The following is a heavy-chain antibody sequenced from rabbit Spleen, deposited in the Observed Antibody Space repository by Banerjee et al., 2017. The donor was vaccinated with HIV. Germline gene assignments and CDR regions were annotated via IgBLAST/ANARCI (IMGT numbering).Heavy chain of an antibody. CDR2: IDTNDGDT. V-gene: IGHV1S45*01. D-gene: IGHD1-1*01. CDR1: GFSFSSNW. CDR3: ARDLTSAIGWNFNL. Sequence: LEESGGGLVKPGGTLTLTCTVSGFSFSSNWICWVRQAPGKGLEWIACIDTNDGDTDYANWPKGRFTISKTSSTTVTLQMTSLTAADTATYFCARDLTSAIGWNFNLWGPGTLVTVS. J-gene: IGHJ4*01.